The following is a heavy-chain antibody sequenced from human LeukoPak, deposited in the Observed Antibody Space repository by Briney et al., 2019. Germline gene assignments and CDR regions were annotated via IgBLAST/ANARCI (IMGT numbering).Heavy chain of an antibody. D-gene: IGHD3-10*01. CDR3: ARLGAKYYYGSGAY. CDR1: GGSISSSSYY. J-gene: IGHJ4*02. CDR2: IYYSGST. V-gene: IGHV4-39*01. Sequence: PSETLSLTCTVSGGSISSSSYYWGWIRQPPGKGLEWIGSIYYSGSTYYNPSLKSRVTISVDTSKNQFSLKLSSVTAADTAVYYCARLGAKYYYGSGAYWGQGTLVTVSS.